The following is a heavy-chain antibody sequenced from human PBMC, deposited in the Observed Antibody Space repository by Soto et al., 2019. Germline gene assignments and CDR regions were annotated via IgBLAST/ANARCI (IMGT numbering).Heavy chain of an antibody. CDR1: GDSFNSSTYY. V-gene: IGHV4-39*01. J-gene: IGHJ5*02. D-gene: IGHD3-10*01. CDR3: ARGSPVPYGSGTGNWSDP. Sequence: PSETLSLTCTVSGDSFNSSTYYWGWIRQPPGKGLEWIGSIYYSGSSYYNPSLKSRVTISVDTPNNEFSLRLRSVTAADTAVYYCARGSPVPYGSGTGNWSDPWGQGTLVTVSS. CDR2: IYYSGSS.